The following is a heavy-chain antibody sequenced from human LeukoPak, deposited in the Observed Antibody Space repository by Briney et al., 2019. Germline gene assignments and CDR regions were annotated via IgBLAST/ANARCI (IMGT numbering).Heavy chain of an antibody. V-gene: IGHV1-69*13. CDR1: GGTFSSYA. D-gene: IGHD6-13*01. CDR3: ARVGIAAAGPGGSYYYYYMDV. Sequence: SVKVSCKASGGTFSSYAISWVRQAPGQGLEWMGGIIPIFGTANYAQKFQGRVTITADESTSTAYMELSSLRSEDTAVYYCARVGIAAAGPGGSYYYYYMDVWGKGTTVTVSS. J-gene: IGHJ6*03. CDR2: IIPIFGTA.